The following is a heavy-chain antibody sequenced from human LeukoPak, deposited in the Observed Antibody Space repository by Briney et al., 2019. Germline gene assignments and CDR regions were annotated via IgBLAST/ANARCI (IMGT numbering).Heavy chain of an antibody. CDR3: ARAGLSVMTTVTANWFDP. J-gene: IGHJ5*02. CDR2: IYYSGST. V-gene: IGHV4-30-4*01. D-gene: IGHD4-11*01. Sequence: SETLSLTCTVSGGSISSGDYYWRWIRQPPGKGLEWIGYIYYSGSTYYNPSLKSRVTISVDTSKNQFSLKLSSVTAADTAVYYCARAGLSVMTTVTANWFDPWGQGTLVTVSS. CDR1: GGSISSGDYY.